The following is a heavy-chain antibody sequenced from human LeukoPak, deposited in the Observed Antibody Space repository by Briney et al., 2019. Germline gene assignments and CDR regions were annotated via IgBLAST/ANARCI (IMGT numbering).Heavy chain of an antibody. Sequence: GGSLRLSCAASGFTVSSNYMSWVRQAPGKGLEWVSVIYSGGSTYYADSVKGRFTISRDNSENTLYLQMNSLRAEDTAVYYCAKDRLRRAAAGNYFDYWGQGTLVTVSS. CDR1: GFTVSSNY. CDR2: IYSGGST. D-gene: IGHD6-13*01. J-gene: IGHJ4*02. V-gene: IGHV3-66*01. CDR3: AKDRLRRAAAGNYFDY.